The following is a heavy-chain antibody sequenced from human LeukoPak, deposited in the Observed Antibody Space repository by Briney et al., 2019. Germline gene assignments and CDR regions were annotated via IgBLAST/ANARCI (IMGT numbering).Heavy chain of an antibody. CDR2: IYYSGST. CDR1: GGSISSSSYY. CDR3: ARVYSSGSRAFQH. J-gene: IGHJ1*01. V-gene: IGHV4-39*07. Sequence: SETLSLTCTVSGGSISSSSYYWGWIRQPPGKGLEWIGSIYYSGSTYYNPSLKSRVTISVDTSKNQFSLKLSSVTAADTAVYYCARVYSSGSRAFQHWGQGTLVTVSS. D-gene: IGHD6-19*01.